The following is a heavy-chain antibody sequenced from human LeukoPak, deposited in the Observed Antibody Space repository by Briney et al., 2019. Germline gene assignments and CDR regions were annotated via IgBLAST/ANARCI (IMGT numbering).Heavy chain of an antibody. CDR2: ISSTSSVI. CDR1: GFTFSSYA. Sequence: GGSLRLSCAASGFTFSSYAMSWVRQAPGKGLEWVSYISSTSSVIYYADSVKGRFTISRDNAKNSLYLQMNSLRAEDTAVYYCARNLPAADYWGQGTLVTVSS. V-gene: IGHV3-48*04. J-gene: IGHJ4*02. CDR3: ARNLPAADY. D-gene: IGHD2-2*01.